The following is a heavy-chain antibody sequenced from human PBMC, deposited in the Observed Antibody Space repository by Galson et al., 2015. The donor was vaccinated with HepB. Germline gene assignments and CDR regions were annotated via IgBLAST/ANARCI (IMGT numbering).Heavy chain of an antibody. CDR2: IIPIFGTA. CDR1: GGTFSSYA. CDR3: ARAPLDYGDVLGRDPYFDY. J-gene: IGHJ4*02. D-gene: IGHD4-17*01. Sequence: SVKVSCKASGGTFSSYAISWVRQAPGQGLEWMGGIIPIFGTANYAQKFQGRVTITADESTSTAYMELSSLRSEDTAVYYCARAPLDYGDVLGRDPYFDYWGQGTLVTVSS. V-gene: IGHV1-69*13.